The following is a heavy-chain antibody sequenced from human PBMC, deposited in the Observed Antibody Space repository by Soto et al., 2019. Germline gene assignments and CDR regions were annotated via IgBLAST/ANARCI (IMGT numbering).Heavy chain of an antibody. V-gene: IGHV3-30*18. CDR3: AKVGVVGVPTGHFDY. CDR2: ISNDGSNK. CDR1: GFSFRYYD. Sequence: GGSLRLSCAASGFSFRYYDMHWVRQAPGKGLEWVAVISNDGSNKHYADSVKGRVTISRVNSKNTLYLQVHSLRVEDTAMYYCAKVGVVGVPTGHFDYWGQGTPVTVSS. J-gene: IGHJ4*02. D-gene: IGHD2-15*01.